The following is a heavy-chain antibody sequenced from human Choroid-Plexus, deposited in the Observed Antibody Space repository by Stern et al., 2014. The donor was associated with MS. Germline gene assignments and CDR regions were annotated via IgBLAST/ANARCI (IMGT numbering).Heavy chain of an antibody. CDR2: VSYDGSNK. V-gene: IGHV3-30*18. D-gene: IGHD2/OR15-2a*01. CDR3: AKDRHYLTYFFDH. J-gene: IGHJ5*02. CDR1: GFTFGSCA. Sequence: VQLVECGGGVVQPGRPLRLSCVASGFTFGSCAMHWVRQAPGKGLESAAGVSYDGSNKYYADSVKGRFTISRDNSQNTLYMQMSSLRPEDTAVYYCAKDRHYLTYFFDHWGQGSLVTVSS.